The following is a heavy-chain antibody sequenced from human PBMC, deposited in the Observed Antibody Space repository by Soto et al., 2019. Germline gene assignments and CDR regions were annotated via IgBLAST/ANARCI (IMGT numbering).Heavy chain of an antibody. Sequence: EVQLVESGGGLVQPGGSLRLSCAASGFTLSSYAMHWVRQAPGKGLEYVSAISSDGGNTYYANSVKGRFTISRDNSKNMLYLQMGSLRAEDMAVYYCARGRGYPIYLQHWGQGTLVTVSS. J-gene: IGHJ1*01. CDR2: ISSDGGNT. V-gene: IGHV3-64*01. CDR1: GFTLSSYA. D-gene: IGHD5-18*01. CDR3: ARGRGYPIYLQH.